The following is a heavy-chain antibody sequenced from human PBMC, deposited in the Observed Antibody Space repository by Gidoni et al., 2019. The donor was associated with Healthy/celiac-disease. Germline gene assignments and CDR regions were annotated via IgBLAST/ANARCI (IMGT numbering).Heavy chain of an antibody. CDR1: GFTFRSSC. Sequence: QVQLVESGGGVVQPGRSLTLSCAASGFTFRSSCMHWVRQAPGKGLEWVAVISYDGSNKYYADSVKGRFTISRDNSKNTLYLQMNSLRTEDTAVYYCARERDYGDYGGRDVFDIWGQGTMVTVSS. CDR2: ISYDGSNK. D-gene: IGHD4-17*01. CDR3: ARERDYGDYGGRDVFDI. V-gene: IGHV3-30*19. J-gene: IGHJ3*02.